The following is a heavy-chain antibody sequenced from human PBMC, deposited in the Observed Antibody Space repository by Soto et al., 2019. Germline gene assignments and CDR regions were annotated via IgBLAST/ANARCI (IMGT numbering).Heavy chain of an antibody. Sequence: GGSLRLSCAASGFSFAGYALTWVRLAPGKGLEWVASISGGGGSTYYTDSVKGRFSISGDNSNRVVYLQMGSLTAGDTAVYYCAKTETFNGYYNAFDYWGQGTRVTAPQ. CDR3: AKTETFNGYYNAFDY. CDR2: ISGGGGST. J-gene: IGHJ4*02. D-gene: IGHD3-9*01. CDR1: GFSFAGYA. V-gene: IGHV3-23*01.